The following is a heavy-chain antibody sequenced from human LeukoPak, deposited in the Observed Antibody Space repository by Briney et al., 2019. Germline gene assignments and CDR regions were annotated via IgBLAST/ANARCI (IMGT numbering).Heavy chain of an antibody. J-gene: IGHJ4*02. V-gene: IGHV3-72*01. D-gene: IGHD5-12*01. CDR3: ARGDGYDRRSFDY. CDR2: TRDKANSYTT. Sequence: PGGSLSLSCAASGFTFSDHYMDWVRQAPGKGLEWVGRTRDKANSYTTEYAASVKGRFTISRDASKTSLYLQMNSLKTEDTAVYYCARGDGYDRRSFDYWGQGTLVTVSS. CDR1: GFTFSDHY.